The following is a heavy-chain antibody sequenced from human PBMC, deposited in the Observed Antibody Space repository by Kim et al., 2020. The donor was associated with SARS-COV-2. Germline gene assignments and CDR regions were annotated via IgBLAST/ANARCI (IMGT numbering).Heavy chain of an antibody. CDR3: ARWGLKFEHAEFDL. Sequence: GGSLRLSCAASGFPFSAYSMNWVRQAPGKGLEWVSSIGTTNDYIYYAESMRGRFTTSRDNAKTSVYLQMDGLTADDTAIYYCARWGLKFEHAEFDLWGQGCLVTVAA. J-gene: IGHJ4*02. CDR1: GFPFSAYS. CDR2: IGTTNDYI. D-gene: IGHD1-26*01. V-gene: IGHV3-21*01.